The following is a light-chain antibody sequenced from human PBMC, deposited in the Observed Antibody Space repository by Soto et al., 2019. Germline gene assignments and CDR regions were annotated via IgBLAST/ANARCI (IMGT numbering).Light chain of an antibody. Sequence: IGLTQSPGTLSLSTGERATLSCRASQSVTSNYLAWYQQKPGQAPRLLIFGASIRDTGIPDSFSGSGSGTDFTLTISRLEPEDFAVYYCHQYGSSPGAFGQGTKVDI. CDR2: GAS. J-gene: IGKJ1*01. V-gene: IGKV3-20*01. CDR1: QSVTSNY. CDR3: HQYGSSPGA.